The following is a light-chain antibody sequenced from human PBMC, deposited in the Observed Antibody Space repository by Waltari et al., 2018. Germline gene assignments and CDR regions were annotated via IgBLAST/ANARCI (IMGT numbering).Light chain of an antibody. V-gene: IGKV3D-15*01. CDR2: HAS. CDR3: QQYNRWPPLT. J-gene: IGKJ4*01. CDR1: QSIATD. Sequence: EVVMTQSPATLPVSPGERATLPCRASQSIATDLAWYQHKPGQAPRLLIYHASTRATAIPTRFRGSGSGTDFTLTISGLQSEDSAVYYCQQYNRWPPLTFGGGTKVEI.